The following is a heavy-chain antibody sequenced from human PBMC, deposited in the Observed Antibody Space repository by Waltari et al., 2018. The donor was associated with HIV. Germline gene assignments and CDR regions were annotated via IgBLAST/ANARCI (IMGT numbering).Heavy chain of an antibody. J-gene: IGHJ2*01. Sequence: EVQLVESGGGLVQPGRSLRLSCAASGFTFDDYAMPWVRQAPGKGREWVSGISWNSGTIGYADSVKGRFTISRDNAKNSLYLQMNSLRAEDTALYYCAKDKRSGYGGNSVWYFDLWGRGTLVTVSS. CDR2: ISWNSGTI. CDR1: GFTFDDYA. V-gene: IGHV3-9*01. CDR3: AKDKRSGYGGNSVWYFDL. D-gene: IGHD4-17*01.